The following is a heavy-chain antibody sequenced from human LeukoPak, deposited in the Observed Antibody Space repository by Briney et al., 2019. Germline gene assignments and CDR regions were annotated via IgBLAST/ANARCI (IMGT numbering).Heavy chain of an antibody. J-gene: IGHJ6*04. CDR2: IFHSGTT. V-gene: IGHV4-59*08. D-gene: IGHD4-11*01. Sequence: SETLSLTCNVTGDSISSDYWSWIRQSPGEGLEWIGFIFHSGTTDYNPALQSRVAISIDKSKNQFSLKMTSVTAADTAVYYCARTRPQDYSTSYMDVWGKGTTVTVSS. CDR1: GDSISSDY. CDR3: ARTRPQDYSTSYMDV.